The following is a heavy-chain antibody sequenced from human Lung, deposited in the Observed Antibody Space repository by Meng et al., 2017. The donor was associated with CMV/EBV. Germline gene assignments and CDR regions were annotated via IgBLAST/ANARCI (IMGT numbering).Heavy chain of an antibody. CDR1: RGSISSDVHY. Sequence: SXTLSLXCTVSRGSISSDVHYWGWIRQPPGKGLEWIGNIFHSGSAYYNPSLKSRVSISVDTSKNQFSLKLSSVTAADTAMYYCARQGTAAAVTRSRTFDYXGQGXLVTVSS. CDR2: IFHSGSA. V-gene: IGHV4-39*01. J-gene: IGHJ4*02. CDR3: ARQGTAAAVTRSRTFDY. D-gene: IGHD6-13*01.